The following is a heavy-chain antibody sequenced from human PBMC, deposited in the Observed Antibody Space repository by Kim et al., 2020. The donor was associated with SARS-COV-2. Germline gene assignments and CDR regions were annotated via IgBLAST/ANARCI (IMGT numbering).Heavy chain of an antibody. Sequence: GGSLRLSCAASGFTFSSYGMHWVRQAPGKGLEWVAVISYDGSNKYYADSGKGRFTISRYNYKNTLYLQMNSLRAEDTAEYYWAKGDIVVVVAATRAPGYYSYGMDVWGQGTLVTVSS. J-gene: IGHJ6*02. D-gene: IGHD2-15*01. CDR1: GFTFSSYG. CDR3: AKGDIVVVVAATRAPGYYSYGMDV. V-gene: IGHV3-30*18. CDR2: ISYDGSNK.